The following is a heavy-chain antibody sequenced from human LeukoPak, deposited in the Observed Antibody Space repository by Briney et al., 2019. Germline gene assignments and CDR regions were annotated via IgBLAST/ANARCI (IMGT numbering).Heavy chain of an antibody. CDR3: TRDAGFCHSSGCWKPIDL. CDR2: INSDGTGT. Sequence: GESLRLSCAASGFNFRSYWMHWVRQAPGKGLVWVSRINSDGTGTYADSVKGRFTISRDNANNTLYLQMNSLRSDDTAVYYCTRDAGFCHSSGCWKPIDLWGQGALVTVSS. CDR1: GFNFRSYW. V-gene: IGHV3-74*01. J-gene: IGHJ4*02. D-gene: IGHD3-22*01.